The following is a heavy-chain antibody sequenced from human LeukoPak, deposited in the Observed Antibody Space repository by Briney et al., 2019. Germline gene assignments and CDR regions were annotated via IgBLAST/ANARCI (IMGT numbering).Heavy chain of an antibody. CDR1: GFTVSSNY. Sequence: PGGSLRLSCAASGFTVSSNYMSWVRQAPGKGLEWVSVIYSGGSTYYADSVKGRFTISRDNAKNSLYLQMNSLRAEDTAVYYCARDKTNLGNYFDYWGQGTLVTVSS. J-gene: IGHJ4*02. CDR3: ARDKTNLGNYFDY. D-gene: IGHD1-26*01. CDR2: IYSGGST. V-gene: IGHV3-66*01.